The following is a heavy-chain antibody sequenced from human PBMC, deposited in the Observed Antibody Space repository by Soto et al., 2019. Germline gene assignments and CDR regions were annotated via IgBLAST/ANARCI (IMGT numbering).Heavy chain of an antibody. CDR2: ISGSGGST. V-gene: IGHV3-23*01. CDR3: AKDVIIVVVPAAGPFDY. Sequence: GGSLRLSCAASGFTFSSYAMSWVRQAPGKGLEWVSAISGSGGSTYYADSVKGRFTISRDNSKNTLYLQMNSLRAEDTAVYYCAKDVIIVVVPAAGPFDYWGQGTLVTVSS. CDR1: GFTFSSYA. D-gene: IGHD2-2*01. J-gene: IGHJ4*02.